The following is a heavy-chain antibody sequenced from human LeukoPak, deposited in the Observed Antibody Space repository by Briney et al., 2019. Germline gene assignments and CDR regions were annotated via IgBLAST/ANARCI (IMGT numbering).Heavy chain of an antibody. Sequence: VASVKVSCKASGGTFSSYAISWVRQAPGQGLEWMGRIIPILGIANYAQKFQDRVTITADKSTSTAYMELSSLRSEDTAVYYCASWTGGVSSSRGYFDYWGQGTLVTVSS. J-gene: IGHJ4*02. V-gene: IGHV1-69*04. D-gene: IGHD6-6*01. CDR1: GGTFSSYA. CDR2: IIPILGIA. CDR3: ASWTGGVSSSRGYFDY.